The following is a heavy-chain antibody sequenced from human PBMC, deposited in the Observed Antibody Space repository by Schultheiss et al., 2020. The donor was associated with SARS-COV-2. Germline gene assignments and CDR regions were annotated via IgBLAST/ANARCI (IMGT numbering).Heavy chain of an antibody. Sequence: GGSLRLSCAASGFTFSSYGMHWVRQAPGKGLEWVAVISYDGSNKYYADSVKGRFTISRDNSKNTLYLQMNSLRAEDTAVYYRAKGGGEVPAAYFDYWGQGTLVTVSS. CDR2: ISYDGSNK. J-gene: IGHJ4*02. V-gene: IGHV3-30*18. CDR1: GFTFSSYG. D-gene: IGHD2-2*01. CDR3: AKGGGEVPAAYFDY.